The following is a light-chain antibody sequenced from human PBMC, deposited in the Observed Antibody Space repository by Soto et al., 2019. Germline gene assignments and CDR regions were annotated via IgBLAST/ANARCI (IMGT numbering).Light chain of an antibody. CDR1: QSVAGY. J-gene: IGKJ2*01. V-gene: IGKV3-11*01. Sequence: ELVLTQSPATLSLSPGESATLSCRASQSVAGYLAWYQQKPGQGPRLLIYDSSTRATGTPARFRGSGSGTDFTLTISSLEPDDCAIYICQRRSNWRMYTFGLGTKLEIK. CDR3: QRRSNWRMYT. CDR2: DSS.